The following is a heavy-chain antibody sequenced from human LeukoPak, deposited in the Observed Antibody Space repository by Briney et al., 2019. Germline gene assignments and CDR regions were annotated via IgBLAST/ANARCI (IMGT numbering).Heavy chain of an antibody. Sequence: SVKVSCKASGGTFSSYAISWVRQAPGQGLEWMGGIIPIFGTANYAQKFQGRVTITADESTSTAYMELSSLRSEDTAVYYCARAGSSGYYHTIRFDYWGQGTLVTVSS. CDR3: ARAGSSGYYHTIRFDY. CDR1: GGTFSSYA. V-gene: IGHV1-69*13. J-gene: IGHJ4*02. CDR2: IIPIFGTA. D-gene: IGHD3-22*01.